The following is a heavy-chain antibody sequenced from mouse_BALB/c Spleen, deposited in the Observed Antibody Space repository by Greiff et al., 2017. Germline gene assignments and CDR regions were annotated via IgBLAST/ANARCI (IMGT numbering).Heavy chain of an antibody. CDR1: GFTFSSFG. CDR3: ARERELDYGYAMDY. J-gene: IGHJ4*01. Sequence: EVKLVESGGGLVQPGGSRKLSCAASGFTFSSFGMHWVRQAPEKGLEWVAYISSGSSTIYYADTVKGRFTISRDNPKNTLFLQMTSLRSEDTAMYYCARERELDYGYAMDYWGQGTSVTVSS. D-gene: IGHD2-4*01. V-gene: IGHV5-17*02. CDR2: ISSGSSTI.